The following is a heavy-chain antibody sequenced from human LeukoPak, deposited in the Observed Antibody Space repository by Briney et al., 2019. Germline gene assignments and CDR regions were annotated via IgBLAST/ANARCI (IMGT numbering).Heavy chain of an antibody. CDR2: IYYSGST. J-gene: IGHJ5*02. V-gene: IGHV4-31*03. D-gene: IGHD3-22*01. CDR1: GGSISSGGYY. CDR3: ARALMPSGYYDSSGYYTGWFDP. Sequence: TLSLTCTVSGGSISSGGYYWSWIRQHPGKGLEWIGYIYYSGSTYYNPSLKSRVTISVDTAKNQFSLNLSSVTAADTAVYYCARALMPSGYYDSSGYYTGWFDPWGQGTLVTVSS.